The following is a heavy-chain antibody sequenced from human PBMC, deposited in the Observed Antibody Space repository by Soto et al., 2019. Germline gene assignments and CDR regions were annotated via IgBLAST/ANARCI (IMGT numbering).Heavy chain of an antibody. CDR1: GFSFSDFG. CDR2: ISFDGVKK. D-gene: IGHD3-10*01. V-gene: IGHV3-30*18. Sequence: GGSLRLSCAASGFSFSDFGMHWVRQAPGKGLEWAAAISFDGVKKYYADTVKGRFTISRDNSKNTLYLQMNSLRADDTAVYYCAKDLYGSGPYYMGPGGYCGQGPLVTVS. CDR3: AKDLYGSGPYYMGPGGY. J-gene: IGHJ4*02.